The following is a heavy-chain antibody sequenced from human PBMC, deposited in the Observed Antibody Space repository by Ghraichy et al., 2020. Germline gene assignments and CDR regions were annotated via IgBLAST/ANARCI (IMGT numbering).Heavy chain of an antibody. D-gene: IGHD2-15*01. CDR2: ISSSGSTI. V-gene: IGHV3-48*02. J-gene: IGHJ4*02. CDR3: ARGSDFYDATPPGPDY. Sequence: GGSLRLSCAASGFTFSYYSMHWVRQAPGKGLECVSYISSSGSTIYYTDSVKGRFTISRDNAKNSLYLQMHSLRDEDTALYYCARGSDFYDATPPGPDYWGQGTLVTVSS. CDR1: GFTFSYYS.